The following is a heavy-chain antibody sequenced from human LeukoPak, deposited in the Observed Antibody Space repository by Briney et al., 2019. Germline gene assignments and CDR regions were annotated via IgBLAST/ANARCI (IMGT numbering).Heavy chain of an antibody. CDR1: GFTFNIYW. V-gene: IGHV3-74*03. D-gene: IGHD6-13*01. CDR2: IDSNGGGA. CDR3: ARAEYSSRWSLDY. J-gene: IGHJ4*02. Sequence: GGSLRLSCATSGFTFNIYWMQWVRQVPGKGLVWVSRIDSNGGGATYADSVKGRFTTSRDNGNNTMYLQMNSLRAEDTAIYYCARAEYSSRWSLDYWGQGALVTVSS.